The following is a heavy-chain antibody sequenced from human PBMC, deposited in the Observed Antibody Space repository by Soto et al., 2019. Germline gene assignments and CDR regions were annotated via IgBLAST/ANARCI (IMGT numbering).Heavy chain of an antibody. Sequence: QVQLQQWVAGLLKPSEALSLTCAVYGGSFSGYYWSWIRQPPGKGLEWIGEINHSGSTNYNPSLKSRVTISVDTSKNQFSLKLSSVTAADTAVYYCARGGRLLHFDYWGQGTLVTVSS. J-gene: IGHJ4*02. CDR3: ARGGRLLHFDY. D-gene: IGHD2-15*01. CDR1: GGSFSGYY. CDR2: INHSGST. V-gene: IGHV4-34*01.